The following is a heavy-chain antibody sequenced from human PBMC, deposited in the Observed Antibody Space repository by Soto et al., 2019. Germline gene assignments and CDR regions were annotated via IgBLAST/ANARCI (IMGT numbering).Heavy chain of an antibody. CDR1: GFTFSSYA. CDR3: ARGCSSTSCYPGDY. V-gene: IGHV3-33*01. J-gene: IGHJ4*02. D-gene: IGHD2-2*01. CDR2: IWSDGVTK. Sequence: QVQLVESGGGVVQPGRSLRLSCAASGFTFSSYAMHWVRQAPGTGLEWVAVIWSDGVTKYYADSVKGRFTISRDNSKNTLYLQMNSLRAEDTAVYFCARGCSSTSCYPGDYWGQGTLVTVSS.